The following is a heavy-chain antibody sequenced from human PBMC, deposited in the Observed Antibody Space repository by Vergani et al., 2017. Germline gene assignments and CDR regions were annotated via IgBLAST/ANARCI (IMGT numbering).Heavy chain of an antibody. CDR2: IIPIFGTA. V-gene: IGHV1-69*12. J-gene: IGHJ6*02. D-gene: IGHD3-10*01. Sequence: QVQLVQSGAEVKKPGSSVKVSCKASGGTFSSYAISWVRQAPGQGLEWMGGIIPIFGTANYAQKLQGRVTITADESTSTAYMELSSLRSEDTAVYYCAREPHPDYYGSGTYGMDVWGQGTTVTVSS. CDR1: GGTFSSYA. CDR3: AREPHPDYYGSGTYGMDV.